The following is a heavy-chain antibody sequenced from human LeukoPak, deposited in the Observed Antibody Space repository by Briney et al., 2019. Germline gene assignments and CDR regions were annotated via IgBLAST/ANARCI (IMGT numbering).Heavy chain of an antibody. CDR1: GDSISSSNYY. CDR3: ATTYYDFWSGYSDAFDI. Sequence: PSQTLSLTCTVSGDSISSSNYYWSWIRQPPGKGLEWIGYIYHSGSTYYNPSLKSRVTISVDRSKNQFSLKLSSVTAADTAVYYCATTYYDFWSGYSDAFDIWGQGTMVTVSS. D-gene: IGHD3-3*01. J-gene: IGHJ3*02. V-gene: IGHV4-30-2*01. CDR2: IYHSGST.